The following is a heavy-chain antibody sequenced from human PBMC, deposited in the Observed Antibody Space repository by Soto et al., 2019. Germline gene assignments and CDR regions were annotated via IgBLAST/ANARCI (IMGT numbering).Heavy chain of an antibody. J-gene: IGHJ6*03. Sequence: EVQLVESGGGLVKPGGSLRLSCAASGFTFSSYSMNWVRQAPGKGLEWVSSINYKSRIDYADSVKGRFTISRDNAKNSRYLQMNSLRAEDTAVYFCARDLIYAGYYYYMDVWGIGTTVTVSS. CDR3: ARDLIYAGYYYYMDV. D-gene: IGHD3-10*01. V-gene: IGHV3-21*01. CDR1: GFTFSSYS. CDR2: INYKSRI.